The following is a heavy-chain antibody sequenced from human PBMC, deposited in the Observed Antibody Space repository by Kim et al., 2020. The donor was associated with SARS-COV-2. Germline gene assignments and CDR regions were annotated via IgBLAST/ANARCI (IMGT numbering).Heavy chain of an antibody. D-gene: IGHD2-2*01. Sequence: GGSLRLSCAASGFRFNTYGMHWVRQAPGKGLEWVSLIWYDGTHEYYTDSVKGRFTISRDNSKNTLYLQMNSLRAEDTAVYYCAKSQLPLNYYYGMDVWGQGTTVTVSS. V-gene: IGHV3-33*06. CDR3: AKSQLPLNYYYGMDV. CDR2: IWYDGTHE. J-gene: IGHJ6*02. CDR1: GFRFNTYG.